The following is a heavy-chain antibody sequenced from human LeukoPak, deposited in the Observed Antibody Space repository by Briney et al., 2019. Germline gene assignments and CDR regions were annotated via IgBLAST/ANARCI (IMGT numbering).Heavy chain of an antibody. V-gene: IGHV3-23*01. CDR2: ISGSGGST. J-gene: IGHJ5*02. CDR1: GFTFSSYA. D-gene: IGHD2-2*01. CDR3: AKDKVVVVPAARIFDP. Sequence: GGSLRLSCAASGFTFSSYAMSWVHQAPGKGLEWVSAISGSGGSTYYADSVKGRFTISRDNSKNALYLQMNSLRAEDTAVYYCAKDKVVVVPAARIFDPWGQGTLVTVSS.